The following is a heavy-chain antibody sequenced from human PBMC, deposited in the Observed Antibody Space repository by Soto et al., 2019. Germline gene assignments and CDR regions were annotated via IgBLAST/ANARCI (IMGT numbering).Heavy chain of an antibody. V-gene: IGHV1-24*01. D-gene: IGHD2-2*02. J-gene: IGHJ3*02. Sequence: ASVKVSCKVSGYTLTELSMHWVRQAPGKGLEWMGGFDPEDGETIYAQKFQGRVTMTEDTSTDTAYMELSSLRSEDTAVYYCATVSVYTRNHPIDAFDTWGQGTMVTVSS. CDR1: GYTLTELS. CDR3: ATVSVYTRNHPIDAFDT. CDR2: FDPEDGET.